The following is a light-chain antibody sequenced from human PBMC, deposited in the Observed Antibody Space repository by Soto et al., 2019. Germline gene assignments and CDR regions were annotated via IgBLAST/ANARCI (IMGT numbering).Light chain of an antibody. CDR3: QQSYIRPYT. CDR1: ESIANY. Sequence: DIQMPQSPSSLSASVGDRVTITCRASESIANYLNWYQQKPGKAPNLLIYAASTLQTGVPSRFSGSGSGTDFTLTISSLHTEDFATYFCQQSYIRPYTFGQGTKLDI. V-gene: IGKV1-39*01. CDR2: AAS. J-gene: IGKJ2*01.